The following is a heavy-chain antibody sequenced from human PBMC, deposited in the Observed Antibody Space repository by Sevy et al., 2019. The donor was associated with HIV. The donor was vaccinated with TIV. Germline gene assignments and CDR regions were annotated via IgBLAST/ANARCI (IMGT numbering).Heavy chain of an antibody. CDR2: INSDGSST. CDR1: GFTFSSYW. D-gene: IGHD3-9*01. V-gene: IGHV3-74*01. J-gene: IGHJ6*03. CDR3: ARDGILTGYYYYYYYYMDV. Sequence: GGSLRLSCAASGFTFSSYWMHWVRQAPGKGLVWVSRINSDGSSTSYADSVKGRFTISRDNAKNTLYLQMNSLRAEDTAVYYCARDGILTGYYYYYYYYMDVWGKGTTVTVSS.